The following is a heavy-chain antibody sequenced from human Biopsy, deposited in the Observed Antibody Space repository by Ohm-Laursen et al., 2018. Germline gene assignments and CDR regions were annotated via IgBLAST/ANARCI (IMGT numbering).Heavy chain of an antibody. J-gene: IGHJ5*02. CDR3: GRAVRNQLLTDP. CDR1: GYTFTSYD. Sequence: ASVKVSCKASGYTFTSYDITWVRQASGQGPEWIGWMNSVRGNSNFGQKFRGRVTVNSDTSISTAYMELSGLTSDDTATYYCGRAVRNQLLTDPWGQGTLVTVTS. CDR2: MNSVRGNS. D-gene: IGHD1-7*01. V-gene: IGHV1-8*01.